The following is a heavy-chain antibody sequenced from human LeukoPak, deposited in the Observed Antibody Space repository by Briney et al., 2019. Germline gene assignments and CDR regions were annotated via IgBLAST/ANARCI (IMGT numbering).Heavy chain of an antibody. D-gene: IGHD1-7*01. CDR1: GGSFSGYY. J-gene: IGHJ4*02. Sequence: PSETLSLTCAVYGGSFSGYYWSWIRQPPGKGLEWIGEINHSGSTNYNPSLKSRVTISVDTSKNQFSLKLSSATAADTAVYYCARVPLTGTTGEWGQGTLVTVSS. CDR3: ARVPLTGTTGE. CDR2: INHSGST. V-gene: IGHV4-34*01.